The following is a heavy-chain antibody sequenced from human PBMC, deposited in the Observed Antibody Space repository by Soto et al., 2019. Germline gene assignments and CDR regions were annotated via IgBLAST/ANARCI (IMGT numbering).Heavy chain of an antibody. D-gene: IGHD6-6*01. CDR2: IYTSGST. V-gene: IGHV4-4*07. Sequence: SETLSLTCTVSGGSISSYYWSWIRQPAGKGLEWIGRIYTSGSTNYNPSLKSRVTMSVDTSKNQFSLKLSSVTAADTAVYYCARVRIAARTGTYGMDVWGQGTTVTVSS. J-gene: IGHJ6*02. CDR1: GGSISSYY. CDR3: ARVRIAARTGTYGMDV.